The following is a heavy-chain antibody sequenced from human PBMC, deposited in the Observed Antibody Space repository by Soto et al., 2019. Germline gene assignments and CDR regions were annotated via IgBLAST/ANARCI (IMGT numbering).Heavy chain of an antibody. D-gene: IGHD3-3*01. Sequence: QVQLVESGGGVVQPGRSLRLSCAASGFTFSSYGMHWVRQAPGKGLEWVAVIWYDGSNKYYADSVKGRFIISRDNSKNTLYLQMNSLRAEDTAVYYCARDIGRFLEWLLTYPDYWGQGTLVTVSS. CDR1: GFTFSSYG. CDR3: ARDIGRFLEWLLTYPDY. V-gene: IGHV3-33*01. CDR2: IWYDGSNK. J-gene: IGHJ4*02.